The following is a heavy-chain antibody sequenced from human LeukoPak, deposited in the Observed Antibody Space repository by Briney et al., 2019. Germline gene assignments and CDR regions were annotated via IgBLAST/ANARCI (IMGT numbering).Heavy chain of an antibody. J-gene: IGHJ4*02. CDR3: ARQRGSGCLDY. D-gene: IGHD6-19*01. CDR2: IKQDGSET. V-gene: IGHV3-7*01. Sequence: GGSLRLSCAASGFTFSSYGMHWVRQAPGRGLEWVANIKQDGSETYYVDSVKGRFTISRDNAKNSLSLQMNSLRAEDTAVYYCARQRGSGCLDYWGQGTLVTVSS. CDR1: GFTFSSYG.